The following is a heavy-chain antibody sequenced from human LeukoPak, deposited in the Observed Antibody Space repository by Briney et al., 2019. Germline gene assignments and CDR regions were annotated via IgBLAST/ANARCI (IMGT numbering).Heavy chain of an antibody. D-gene: IGHD3-10*01. Sequence: SETLSLTCTVSGGSINSYYWSWIRQPAGKGLEWIGRIYTSGSTNYNPSLKSRVTISVDTSKNQFSLKLSSATAADTAVYYCARDFYYGSGSYSNWFDPWGQGTLVTVSS. CDR2: IYTSGST. V-gene: IGHV4-4*07. J-gene: IGHJ5*02. CDR1: GGSINSYY. CDR3: ARDFYYGSGSYSNWFDP.